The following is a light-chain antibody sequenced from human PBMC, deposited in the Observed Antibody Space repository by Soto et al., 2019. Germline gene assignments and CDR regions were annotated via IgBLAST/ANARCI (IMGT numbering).Light chain of an antibody. CDR1: NIGSKS. Sequence: SYELTQPPSVSVAPGKTARITCGGNNIGSKSVHWDQQKPGQAPVLVIYYDSDRPSGIPERFSGSNSGNTATLTISRVEAGDEADYYCQVWDSSSDRVVFGGGTKLTVL. J-gene: IGLJ2*01. CDR2: YDS. V-gene: IGLV3-21*04. CDR3: QVWDSSSDRVV.